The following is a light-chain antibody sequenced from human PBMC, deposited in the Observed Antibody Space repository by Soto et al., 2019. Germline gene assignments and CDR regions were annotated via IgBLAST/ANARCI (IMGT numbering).Light chain of an antibody. CDR3: CSYAGSSTLV. V-gene: IGLV2-23*02. Sequence: QSALTQPASVSGSPGQSITISCTGTSSDVGSYNLVPWYQQHPGKAPKLMIYEVSKRPSGVSDRFSGSKSGTTASLTISGLQAEDEADYYCCSYAGSSTLVFGGGTKLTVL. CDR1: SSDVGSYNL. CDR2: EVS. J-gene: IGLJ3*02.